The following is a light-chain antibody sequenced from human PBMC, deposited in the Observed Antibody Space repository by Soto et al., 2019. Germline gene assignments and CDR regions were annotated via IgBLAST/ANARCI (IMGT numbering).Light chain of an antibody. CDR3: SSYTSSSTDV. V-gene: IGLV1-40*01. Sequence: QSVLTQPPSVSGAPGQRVTISCTGSSSNIGAGYDVHWYQQRPGTAPKLLIFGNSNRPSGVPDRFSGSKSGTSASLAITGLHAEDEGDYYCSSYTSSSTDVFGTGTKLTVL. J-gene: IGLJ1*01. CDR2: GNS. CDR1: SSNIGAGYD.